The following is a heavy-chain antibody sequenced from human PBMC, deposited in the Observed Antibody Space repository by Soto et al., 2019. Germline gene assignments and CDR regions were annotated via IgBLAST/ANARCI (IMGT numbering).Heavy chain of an antibody. V-gene: IGHV4-59*08. CDR2: ILYSGST. CDR3: ARYIRSPFGNYFDS. D-gene: IGHD3-10*01. CDR1: GGSIIHNYY. Sequence: QVPLQESGPGLVRPSETLSLTGTVSGGSIIHNYYWSWIRQPPGKGLEWIGYILYSGSTNYNPSLKSRLTISVDTSKNQFSLKLTSVTAADTAMYYCARYIRSPFGNYFDSWGQGTLVTVSS. J-gene: IGHJ4*02.